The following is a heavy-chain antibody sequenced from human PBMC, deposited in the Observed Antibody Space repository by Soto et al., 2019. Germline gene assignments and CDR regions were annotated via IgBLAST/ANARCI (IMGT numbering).Heavy chain of an antibody. Sequence: SETLSLTCAVSGYFFSSDYFWGWIRQPPGKGLEWIGSIYQSGSTYYNPSLKSRVSTSVDTSKNQFSLELSSVTAADTAVYYCARDAYGSSTRFDYWGRGALVPVCS. D-gene: IGHD6-13*01. CDR2: IYQSGST. J-gene: IGHJ4*02. CDR1: GYFFSSDYF. V-gene: IGHV4-38-2*02. CDR3: ARDAYGSSTRFDY.